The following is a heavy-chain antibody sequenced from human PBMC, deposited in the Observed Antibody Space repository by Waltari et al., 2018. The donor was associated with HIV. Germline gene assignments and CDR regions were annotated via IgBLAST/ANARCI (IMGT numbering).Heavy chain of an antibody. V-gene: IGHV4-59*01. CDR3: ARVGGDMGYYDSSGPRVGYFDY. J-gene: IGHJ4*02. CDR1: GGSISSYY. Sequence: QVQLQESGPGLVKPSETLSLTCTVSGGSISSYYWSWIRQPPGKGLERIGYIYYSGIANYNPSLKSRVTVSVDASKNQFSLKLSSVTAADTAVYYCARVGGDMGYYDSSGPRVGYFDYWGQGTLVTVSS. D-gene: IGHD3-22*01. CDR2: IYYSGIA.